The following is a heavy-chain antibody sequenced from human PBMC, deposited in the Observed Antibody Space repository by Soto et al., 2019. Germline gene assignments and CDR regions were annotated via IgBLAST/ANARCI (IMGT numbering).Heavy chain of an antibody. CDR1: GGTFSSYA. V-gene: IGHV1-69*13. CDR3: ARKVLPPYSSFYYYYGMDV. Sequence: PSVKVSCKASGGTFSSYAISWVRQAPGQGLEWMGGIIPIFGTANYAQKFQGRVTITADESTSTAYMELSSLRSEDTAVYYCARKVLPPYSSFYYYYGMDVWGQGTTVTVSS. CDR2: IIPIFGTA. D-gene: IGHD6-6*01. J-gene: IGHJ6*02.